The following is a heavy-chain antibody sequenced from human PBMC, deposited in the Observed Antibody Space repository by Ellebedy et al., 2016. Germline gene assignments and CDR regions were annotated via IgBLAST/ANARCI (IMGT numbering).Heavy chain of an antibody. CDR3: ARDDWNDPPGGWFDP. J-gene: IGHJ5*02. D-gene: IGHD1-1*01. CDR1: GFTFSSYS. V-gene: IGHV3-48*02. CDR2: ISSSSSTI. Sequence: GESLKISCAASGFTFSSYSMNWVRQAPGKGLEWVSYISSSSSTIYYADSVKGRFTISRDNAKNSLYLQMNSLRDEDTAVYYCARDDWNDPPGGWFDPWGQGTLVTVSS.